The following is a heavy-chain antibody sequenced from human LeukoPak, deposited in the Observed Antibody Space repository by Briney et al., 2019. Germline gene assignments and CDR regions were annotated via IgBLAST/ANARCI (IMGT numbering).Heavy chain of an antibody. CDR1: GGSISGYY. Sequence: PSETLSLTCTVSGGSISGYYWSWIRQPRGKGLEWIGYIYDSGSTNYNPSLKSRVTISVDTSKNQFSLKLSSVTAADMAVYYCARVGGTNYYYYGMDVWGQGTTVTVSS. CDR3: ARVGGTNYYYYGMDV. D-gene: IGHD3-10*01. CDR2: IYDSGST. V-gene: IGHV4-59*01. J-gene: IGHJ6*02.